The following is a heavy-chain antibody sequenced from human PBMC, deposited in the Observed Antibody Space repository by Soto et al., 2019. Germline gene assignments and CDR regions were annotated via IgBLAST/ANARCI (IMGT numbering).Heavy chain of an antibody. V-gene: IGHV4-4*02. D-gene: IGHD3-10*01. CDR3: ARINYHGFRNFDH. CDR1: NAYISNYHW. CDR2: ISHSGSP. J-gene: IGHJ4*02. Sequence: QVQLQESGPRLVKPSGTLSLTCAVSNAYISNYHWWTWVRQSPGKGLEWIGEISHSGSPNYTPSLRSRVSVSVDKSKNQFSLKPTSVTAADTAVYYCARINYHGFRNFDHWGQGTLVTVSS.